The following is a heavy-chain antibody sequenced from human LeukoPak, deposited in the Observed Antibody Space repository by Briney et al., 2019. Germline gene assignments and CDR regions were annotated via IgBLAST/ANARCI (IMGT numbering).Heavy chain of an antibody. D-gene: IGHD2-2*01. CDR1: GFTFSSYA. Sequence: PGGSLRLSCAASGFTFSSYAMHWVRQAPGKGLEYVSAISSNGGSTYYADSVKGRFTISRDNSKNTLYLQMNSLRAEDTAVYYCARAQLVVPAAINYYGMDVWGQGTTVTVSS. J-gene: IGHJ6*02. V-gene: IGHV3-64*04. CDR3: ARAQLVVPAAINYYGMDV. CDR2: ISSNGGST.